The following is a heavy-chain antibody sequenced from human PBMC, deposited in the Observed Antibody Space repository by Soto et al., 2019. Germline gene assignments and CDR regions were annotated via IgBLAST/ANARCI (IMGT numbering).Heavy chain of an antibody. CDR2: IIAGGEST. CDR3: VKKYSYGSGSYLYHFDY. CDR1: GFNFNNYA. D-gene: IGHD3-10*01. Sequence: EVKLLESGGGLVQPGGSLRLSCAASGFNFNNYAMTWVRQAPGKGLEWVSTIIAGGESTYYADSVKGRFSISRDNSQNTLYLQMNSLRADDTALYYCVKKYSYGSGSYLYHFDYWGQGTLVTVSS. J-gene: IGHJ4*02. V-gene: IGHV3-23*01.